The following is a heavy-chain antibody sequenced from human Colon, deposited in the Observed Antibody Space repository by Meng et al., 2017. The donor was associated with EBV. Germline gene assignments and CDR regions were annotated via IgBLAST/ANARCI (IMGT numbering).Heavy chain of an antibody. V-gene: IGHV4-4*02. Sequence: QVRLRESGPGLVKPSGTLSLTFAVSGGSLSSRNWWSWVRQPPGKGLEWIGEIYHSGSTNYNPSLKSRVTISVDESKNQFSLRLSSVTAADTAVYYCARVGAYCGGDCYHPRWGQGTLVTVSS. CDR3: ARVGAYCGGDCYHPR. D-gene: IGHD2-21*02. J-gene: IGHJ4*02. CDR1: GGSLSSRNW. CDR2: IYHSGST.